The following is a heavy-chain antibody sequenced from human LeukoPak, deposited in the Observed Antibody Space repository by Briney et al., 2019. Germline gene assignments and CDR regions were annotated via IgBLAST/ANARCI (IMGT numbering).Heavy chain of an antibody. J-gene: IGHJ3*02. CDR1: GFTFHDYA. V-gene: IGHV3-9*03. D-gene: IGHD3/OR15-3a*01. Sequence: PGGSLRLSCAASGFTFHDYAMHWVRPVPGKGLEWGSGITWNSGSVLYADSVRGRFTISRDNAKNSLYLQMNRLRPEDMAFYYCAKGLGVASLIVDALDMWGQGTMVTV. CDR3: AKGLGVASLIVDALDM. CDR2: ITWNSGSV.